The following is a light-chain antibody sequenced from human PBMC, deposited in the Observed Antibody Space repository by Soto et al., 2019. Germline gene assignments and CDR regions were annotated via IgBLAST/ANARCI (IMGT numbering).Light chain of an antibody. J-gene: IGLJ2*01. CDR1: TSNIGNNG. Sequence: SGLTQPPSVSEAPRRTVTSSCSGNTSNIGNNGVNWYRQFPGEAPKLLIYYDDLLPSGVSDRFSGSKSGTSASLAISGLQSEDEADYYCAVWDDTLNRPIFGGGTKVTVL. V-gene: IGLV1-36*01. CDR2: YDD. CDR3: AVWDDTLNRPI.